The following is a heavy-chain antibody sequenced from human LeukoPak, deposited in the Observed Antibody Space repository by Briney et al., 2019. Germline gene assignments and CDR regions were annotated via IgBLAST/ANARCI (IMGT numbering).Heavy chain of an antibody. V-gene: IGHV3-23*01. CDR3: AKDYQVMYSSGCFEY. CDR1: GFTFSSYW. Sequence: QAGGSLRLSCAASGFTFSSYWMHWVRQAPGKGLVWVSDISGSGGSTDYADSVKGRFTISRDNSKNKVYLHMNSLRAEDTAVYYCAKDYQVMYSSGCFEYWGQGTLVTVSS. J-gene: IGHJ4*02. D-gene: IGHD6-19*01. CDR2: ISGSGGST.